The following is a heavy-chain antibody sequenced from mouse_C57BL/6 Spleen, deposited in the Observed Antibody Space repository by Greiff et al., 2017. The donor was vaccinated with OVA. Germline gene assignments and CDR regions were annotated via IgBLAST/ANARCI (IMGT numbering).Heavy chain of an antibody. CDR3: ARGGLGRYYAMDY. V-gene: IGHV5-16*01. CDR1: GFTFSDYY. J-gene: IGHJ4*01. CDR2: INYDGSST. D-gene: IGHD3-3*01. Sequence: EVKLMESEGGLVQPGSSMKLSCTASGFTFSDYYMAWVRQVPEKGLEWVANINYDGSSTYYLDSLKSRFIISRDNAKNILYLQMSSLKSEDTATYYCARGGLGRYYAMDYWGQGTSVTVSS.